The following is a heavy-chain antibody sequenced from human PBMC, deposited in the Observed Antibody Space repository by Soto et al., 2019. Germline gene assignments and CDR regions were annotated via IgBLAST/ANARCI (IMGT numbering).Heavy chain of an antibody. V-gene: IGHV4-59*01. CDR3: ARDKYCSGGSCRKNWFDP. CDR1: GGSISSSY. J-gene: IGHJ5*02. D-gene: IGHD2-15*01. Sequence: SETLSLTCTVSGGSISSSYWSWIRQPPGKGLEWLAYIYDDGSANYNPSLKSRATISLDMSKNQFSLKLNSVTAADTAVYYCARDKYCSGGSCRKNWFDPWGQGTLVTVSS. CDR2: IYDDGSA.